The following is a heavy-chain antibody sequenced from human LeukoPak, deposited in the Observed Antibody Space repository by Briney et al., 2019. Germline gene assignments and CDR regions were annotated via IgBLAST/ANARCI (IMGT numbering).Heavy chain of an antibody. CDR1: GFTFRHYA. CDR2: IAYDGSNR. CDR3: ARESYGDYYFDY. J-gene: IGHJ4*02. D-gene: IGHD4-17*01. V-gene: IGHV3-30-3*01. Sequence: PGGSLRLSCAASGFTFRHYAMHWARQAPGKGLEWVAVIAYDGSNRYYADSVKGRFTISRDTSKTTLYLQMNSLRPEDTAVYSCARESYGDYYFDYWGQGTLVTVSS.